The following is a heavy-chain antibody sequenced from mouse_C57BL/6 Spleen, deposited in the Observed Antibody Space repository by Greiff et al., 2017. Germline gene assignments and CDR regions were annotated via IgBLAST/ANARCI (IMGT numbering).Heavy chain of an antibody. Sequence: VQLQQPGAELVKPGASVKLSCKASGYTFTSYWMHWVKQRPGRGLEWIGRIDPNSGGTKYNEKFKSKATLTVAKPSSTAYMQLSSLTSEDSAVYYGARSGTYGSSEGYWYFDVWGTGTTVTVSS. CDR3: ARSGTYGSSEGYWYFDV. D-gene: IGHD1-1*01. J-gene: IGHJ1*03. CDR1: GYTFTSYW. CDR2: IDPNSGGT. V-gene: IGHV1-72*01.